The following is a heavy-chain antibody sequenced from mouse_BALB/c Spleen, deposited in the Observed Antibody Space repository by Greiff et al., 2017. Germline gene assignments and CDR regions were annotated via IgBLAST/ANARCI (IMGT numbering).Heavy chain of an antibody. CDR1: GFTFSSFG. Sequence: DVMLVESGGGLVQPGGSRKLSCAASGFTFSSFGMHWVRQAPEKGLEWVAYISSGSSTIYYADTVKGRFTISRDNPKNTLFLQMTSLRSEDTAMYYCARSGFVTTVVATPFAYWGQGTLVTVSA. CDR2: ISSGSSTI. D-gene: IGHD1-1*01. V-gene: IGHV5-17*02. J-gene: IGHJ3*01. CDR3: ARSGFVTTVVATPFAY.